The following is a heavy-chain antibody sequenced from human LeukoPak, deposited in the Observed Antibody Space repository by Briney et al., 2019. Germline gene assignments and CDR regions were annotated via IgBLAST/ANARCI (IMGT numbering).Heavy chain of an antibody. CDR1: GFTFSSCN. D-gene: IGHD3-10*01. J-gene: IGHJ4*02. CDR3: ARLEYYYVSGNYYKLFDY. CDR2: ISSSGSTI. V-gene: IGHV3-48*02. Sequence: PGGSLRLSCAASGFTFSSCNMNWVCQAPGKGLEWVSDISSSGSTIYFADSVKGRFTISRDNAKNSLYLQMNSLRDEDTAVYYCARLEYYYVSGNYYKLFDYWGQGTLVTVCS.